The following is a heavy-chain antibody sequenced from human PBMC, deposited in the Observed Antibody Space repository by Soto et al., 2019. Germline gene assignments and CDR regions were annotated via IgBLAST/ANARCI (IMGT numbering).Heavy chain of an antibody. J-gene: IGHJ5*02. CDR1: GGSISSGGYY. Sequence: SETLCLTCTVSGGSISSGGYYWSWIRQHPGKGLEWIGYIYYSGSTYYNPSLKSRVTISVDTSKNQFSLKLSSVTAADTAVYYCARGFRIRDRLWASYRRNWFDPWGQGTLVTVSS. V-gene: IGHV4-31*03. D-gene: IGHD3-16*02. CDR3: ARGFRIRDRLWASYRRNWFDP. CDR2: IYYSGST.